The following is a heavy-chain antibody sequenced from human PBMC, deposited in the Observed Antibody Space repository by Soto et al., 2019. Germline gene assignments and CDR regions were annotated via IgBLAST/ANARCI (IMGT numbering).Heavy chain of an antibody. CDR2: IKSKTDGGAT. Sequence: PGGSLRLSCAASGFTFNNAAMNWVRQGPGKGLEWVGRIKSKTDGGATDYAAPVKGRFTISRDTSKDTLYLQMNSLRVEDTAVYYCARDTPGPLSFEPWGQGTQVTVSS. CDR3: ARDTPGPLSFEP. J-gene: IGHJ5*02. CDR1: GFTFNNAA. V-gene: IGHV3-15*07.